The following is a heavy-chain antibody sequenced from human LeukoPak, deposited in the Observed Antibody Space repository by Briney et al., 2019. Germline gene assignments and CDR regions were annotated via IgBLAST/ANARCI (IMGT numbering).Heavy chain of an antibody. J-gene: IGHJ6*03. Sequence: SETLSLTCAVYGGSFSGYYWSWIRQPPGKGLEWIGEINHSGSTNYNPSLKSRVTISVDTSKNQFSLKLSSVTAADTAVYYCARLALLGYCSSTSCYTLPTYYYYYYMDVWGKGITVTVSS. V-gene: IGHV4-34*01. D-gene: IGHD2-2*02. CDR1: GGSFSGYY. CDR3: ARLALLGYCSSTSCYTLPTYYYYYYMDV. CDR2: INHSGST.